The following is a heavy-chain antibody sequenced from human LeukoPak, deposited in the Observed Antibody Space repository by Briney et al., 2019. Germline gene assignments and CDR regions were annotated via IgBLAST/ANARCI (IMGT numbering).Heavy chain of an antibody. CDR2: IYYSGST. D-gene: IGHD3-10*01. J-gene: IGHJ4*02. CDR3: ARQKFGELFDY. V-gene: IGHV4-59*08. Sequence: SETLSLTCTVSGGSISSYYWSWIRQPPGKGLEWIGYIYYSGSTNYNPSLKSRVAISVDTSKNQFSLKLRSVTAADTAVYYCARQKFGELFDYWGQGTLVTVSS. CDR1: GGSISSYY.